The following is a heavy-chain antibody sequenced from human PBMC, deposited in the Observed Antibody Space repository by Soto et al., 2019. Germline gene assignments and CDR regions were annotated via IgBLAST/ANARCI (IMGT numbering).Heavy chain of an antibody. CDR2: ISYDGSNK. Sequence: PGGSLRLSCAASGFTFSSYGMHWVRQAPGKGLEWVAVISYDGSNKYYADSVKGRFTISRDNSKNTLYLQMNSLRAEDTAVYYCAKDIVLMVYAIQEHVPFDYWGQGTLVTVSS. CDR1: GFTFSSYG. V-gene: IGHV3-30*18. J-gene: IGHJ4*02. CDR3: AKDIVLMVYAIQEHVPFDY. D-gene: IGHD2-8*01.